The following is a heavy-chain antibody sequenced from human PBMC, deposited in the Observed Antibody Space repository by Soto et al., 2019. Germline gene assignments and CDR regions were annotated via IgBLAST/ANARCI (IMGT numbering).Heavy chain of an antibody. V-gene: IGHV3-48*02. J-gene: IGHJ4*02. CDR1: VFTFSGYS. Sequence: LRLSWAASVFTFSGYSVNWVRQAPGKGLEWVSYISSGSKTIYYAESVKGRFTVPRDNARNSQYLQMNSLRDEDTAVYYCAREDILGVRSFDYWGQGTLVTVSS. CDR3: AREDILGVRSFDY. D-gene: IGHD3-9*01. CDR2: ISSGSKTI.